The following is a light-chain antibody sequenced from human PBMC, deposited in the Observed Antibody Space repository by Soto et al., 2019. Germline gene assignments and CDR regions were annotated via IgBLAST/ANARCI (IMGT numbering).Light chain of an antibody. CDR3: MQALQTPRT. CDR1: QSLLHSNGFNY. J-gene: IGKJ1*01. Sequence: DIVMTPSPLSLPVTPGEPASISCRSSQSLLHSNGFNYLDWYLQKPGQSPQLLIYLRSNRASGVPDRFSGSGSGTDFTLKISRVEAEDVGVYYCMQALQTPRTFGQGTMVEIK. CDR2: LRS. V-gene: IGKV2-28*01.